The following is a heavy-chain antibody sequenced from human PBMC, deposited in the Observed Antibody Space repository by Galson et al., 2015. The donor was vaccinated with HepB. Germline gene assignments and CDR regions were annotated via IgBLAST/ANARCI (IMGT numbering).Heavy chain of an antibody. CDR1: GGTFSSYA. J-gene: IGHJ6*03. Sequence: SVKVSCKASGGTFSSYAISWVRQAPGQGLEWMGGIIPIFGTANYAQKFQGRVTITADESTSTAYMELSSLRSEDTAVYYCARGRSQMAARGRPHYYYYYYMDVWGKGTTVTVSS. CDR3: ARGRSQMAARGRPHYYYYYYMDV. D-gene: IGHD6-6*01. V-gene: IGHV1-69*13. CDR2: IIPIFGTA.